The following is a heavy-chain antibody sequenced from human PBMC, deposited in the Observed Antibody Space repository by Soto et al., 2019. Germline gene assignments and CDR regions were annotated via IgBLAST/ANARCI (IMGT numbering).Heavy chain of an antibody. J-gene: IGHJ3*02. CDR3: ARDRVWTTVVTEADSFNI. CDR2: INAGKGNT. CDR1: GYTFTKYI. V-gene: IGHV1-3*01. Sequence: GASVKVSCKASGYTFTKYIIHWVRQAPGQRLEWMGWINAGKGNTKYSQKFQGRVTITRDTSASKAYMELRSLRSEDTAVYYCARDRVWTTVVTEADSFNIWGPGTMVTVSS. D-gene: IGHD4-17*01.